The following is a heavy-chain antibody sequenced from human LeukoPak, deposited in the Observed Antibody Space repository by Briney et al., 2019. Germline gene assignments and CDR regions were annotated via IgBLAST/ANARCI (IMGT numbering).Heavy chain of an antibody. CDR2: IWYDGSTK. CDR3: ATGPIVGATTFDY. Sequence: GGSLRLSCAASGFTVSTNYMHWVRQAPGKGPEWLTIIWYDGSTKYYADSVKGRFTISRDNSKNTLCLQMNSLRAEDTAVYYCATGPIVGATTFDYWGQGTLVTVSS. CDR1: GFTVSTNY. J-gene: IGHJ4*02. V-gene: IGHV3-30*02. D-gene: IGHD1-26*01.